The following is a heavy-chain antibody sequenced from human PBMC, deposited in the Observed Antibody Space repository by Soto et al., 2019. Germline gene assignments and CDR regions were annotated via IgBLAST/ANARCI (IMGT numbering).Heavy chain of an antibody. CDR3: ARLNRGYSSGWLYYFDY. CDR2: IFSNDEK. V-gene: IGHV2-26*01. J-gene: IGHJ4*02. CDR1: GFSLSNARMG. Sequence: QVTLKESGPVLVKPTETLTLTCTVSGFSLSNARMGVSWIRQPPGKALEWLAHIFSNDEKSYSTSLKSRLTTSKETSKSQVVLTMTNMDPVDTATYYCARLNRGYSSGWLYYFDYWGQGTLVTVSS. D-gene: IGHD6-19*01.